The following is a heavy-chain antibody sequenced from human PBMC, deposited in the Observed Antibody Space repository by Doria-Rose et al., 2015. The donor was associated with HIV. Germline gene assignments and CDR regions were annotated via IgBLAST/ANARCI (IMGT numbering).Heavy chain of an antibody. D-gene: IGHD3-3*01. Sequence: VYGASVSSRGYYWNWIRQVPGKGLESLGYTYYTGTSDYSPSLKSRLNMAVDTSKNQFSLKLSFVTVADTAVYYCARMGSYRELDYWGQGALVSVSA. CDR1: GASVSSRGYY. CDR3: ARMGSYRELDY. V-gene: IGHV4-31*02. J-gene: IGHJ4*02. CDR2: TYYTGTS.